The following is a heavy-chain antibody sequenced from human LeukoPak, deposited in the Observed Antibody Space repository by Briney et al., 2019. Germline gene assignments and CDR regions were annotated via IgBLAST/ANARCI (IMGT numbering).Heavy chain of an antibody. D-gene: IGHD3-22*01. CDR3: ARDLSNYYDSSGYADY. J-gene: IGHJ4*02. CDR1: GYTFTGYY. CDR2: INPNSGGT. Sequence: ASVKVSCKASGYTFTGYYMHWVRQAPGQGLEWLGWINPNSGGTNYAQKFQGRVTMTRDTSISTAYMELRSLRSDDTAVYYCARDLSNYYDSSGYADYWGQGTLVTVSS. V-gene: IGHV1-2*02.